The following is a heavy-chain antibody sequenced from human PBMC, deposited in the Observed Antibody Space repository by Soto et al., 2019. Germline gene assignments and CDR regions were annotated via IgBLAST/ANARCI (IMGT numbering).Heavy chain of an antibody. Sequence: QVQLVQSGAEVKKPGASVKVSCKASGYPFTTYGMSWVRQAPGQGLDWMGWISTYNGNTKYAERLQDRVTMTTATTTSTAYMELRSLRSDDTAVYYCARGPTDYYDNSGNYFLDYWGQGTLVTVSS. V-gene: IGHV1-18*01. CDR2: ISTYNGNT. J-gene: IGHJ4*02. CDR1: GYPFTTYG. CDR3: ARGPTDYYDNSGNYFLDY. D-gene: IGHD3-22*01.